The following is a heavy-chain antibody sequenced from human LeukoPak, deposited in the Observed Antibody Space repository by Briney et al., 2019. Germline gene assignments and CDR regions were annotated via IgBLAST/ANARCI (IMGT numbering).Heavy chain of an antibody. V-gene: IGHV3-30*02. CDR1: GYTFSNYA. Sequence: GGSLRLSCSAFGYTFSNYAMHWVRQAPGKGLDWVAFIRYDGSDSYYTGSVKGRFTISRDDSKKTLYLQMDSLRTEDTAVYYCALLGVVIPPDTYDVWGQGTLVTVSS. D-gene: IGHD3-3*01. J-gene: IGHJ3*01. CDR3: ALLGVVIPPDTYDV. CDR2: IRYDGSDS.